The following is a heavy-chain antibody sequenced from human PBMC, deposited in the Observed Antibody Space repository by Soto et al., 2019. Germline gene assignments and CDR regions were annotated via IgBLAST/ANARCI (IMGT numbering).Heavy chain of an antibody. J-gene: IGHJ5*02. D-gene: IGHD1-1*01. CDR2: INAYNGNT. Sequence: QIQLVQSGAAVKKPGASVKVSCKTSGYTFNTYGITWVRQAPGQGLEWMGWINAYNGNTNYAQRLQGRVTMTTDTSTSTAYMELRSLRSEDTAVYYCARDQRPSGLGPWGQGTLVTGSS. V-gene: IGHV1-18*01. CDR1: GYTFNTYG. CDR3: ARDQRPSGLGP.